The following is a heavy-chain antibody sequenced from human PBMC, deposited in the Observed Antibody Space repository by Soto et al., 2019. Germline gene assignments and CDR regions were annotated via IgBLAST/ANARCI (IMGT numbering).Heavy chain of an antibody. J-gene: IGHJ5*02. D-gene: IGHD6-19*01. Sequence: ASVKVSCKASGYTFTSYALSWVRHAPGQGLEWMGWISTYNGNTNYAQNLQGRVTMTTDISTNTAYMELRSLRSDDTAVYYCARVVGGIPVAGSWNWFDPWGQGTLVTVSS. CDR3: ARVVGGIPVAGSWNWFDP. CDR2: ISTYNGNT. V-gene: IGHV1-18*04. CDR1: GYTFTSYA.